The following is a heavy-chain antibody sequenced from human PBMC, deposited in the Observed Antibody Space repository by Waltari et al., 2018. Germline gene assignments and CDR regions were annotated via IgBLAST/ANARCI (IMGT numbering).Heavy chain of an antibody. CDR2: INPTSGGT. CDR1: GYSFTGYY. CDR3: ARDRGGIAAADDGVDY. Sequence: QGQLVQSGPEVKKPGAAVKVSCTASGYSFTGYYRTGVRQSPGQGLEWMGWINPTSGGTNYAQKSQGRVTMTRDTSISTAYMELSRLRSDDTAVYYCARDRGGIAAADDGVDYWGQGTLVTVSS. D-gene: IGHD6-13*01. J-gene: IGHJ4*02. V-gene: IGHV1-2*02.